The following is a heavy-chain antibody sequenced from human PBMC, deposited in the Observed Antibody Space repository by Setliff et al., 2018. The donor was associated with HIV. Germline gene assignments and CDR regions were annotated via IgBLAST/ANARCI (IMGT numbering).Heavy chain of an antibody. J-gene: IGHJ3*02. CDR3: VRVGDYYDSGAQAFDI. Sequence: GGSLRLSCAASGFTFSTSEMNWVRQAPGKGLEWVSYISGSGSTTYYADSVKGRFTISRDNSKNSLNLRMNSLRAEDTAVYYCVRVGDYYDSGAQAFDIWGQGTMVTVSS. CDR2: ISGSGSTT. CDR1: GFTFSTSE. V-gene: IGHV3-48*03. D-gene: IGHD3-22*01.